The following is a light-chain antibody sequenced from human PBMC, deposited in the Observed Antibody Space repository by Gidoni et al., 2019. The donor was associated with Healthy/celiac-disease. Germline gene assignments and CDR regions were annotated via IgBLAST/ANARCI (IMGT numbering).Light chain of an antibody. CDR1: QSVSSIY. Sequence: EIVLTQSPGTLSLSPGERATLSCRASQSVSSIYLAWYQQKPGQAPRLLIYGASSRATGIPDRFSGSGSGTDFTLTISRLEPEDFAVYYCQQYGSPTWTFGQGTKVEIK. CDR2: GAS. V-gene: IGKV3-20*01. CDR3: QQYGSPTWT. J-gene: IGKJ1*01.